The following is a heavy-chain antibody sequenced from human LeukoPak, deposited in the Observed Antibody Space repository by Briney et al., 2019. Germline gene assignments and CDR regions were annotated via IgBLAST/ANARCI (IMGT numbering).Heavy chain of an antibody. Sequence: GGSLRLSCAGSGFTFNNYAIHWVRQAPGKGLEWVAFISYDGSYTDYAKSVKGRFIISRDNSKNTLYLQMNSLRAEDTAVYYCARSGGPYSYAQYYYMDVWGKGTTVTVSS. D-gene: IGHD5-18*01. CDR3: ARSGGPYSYAQYYYMDV. CDR2: ISYDGSYT. J-gene: IGHJ6*03. CDR1: GFTFNNYA. V-gene: IGHV3-30*03.